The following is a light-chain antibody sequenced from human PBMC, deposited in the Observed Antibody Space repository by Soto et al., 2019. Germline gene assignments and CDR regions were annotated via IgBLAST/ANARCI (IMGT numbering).Light chain of an antibody. CDR1: QSVLYSSNNKNY. Sequence: DIVMTQSPDSLAVSLGERATINCKSSQSVLYSSNNKNYLAWYQQKPGQPPKLLIYWASTWESGVPDRFSGSGSGTDLTLTISSLQAEDVAVYYCQQYFRPWTFGQGTKVEIK. CDR2: WAS. CDR3: QQYFRPWT. V-gene: IGKV4-1*01. J-gene: IGKJ1*01.